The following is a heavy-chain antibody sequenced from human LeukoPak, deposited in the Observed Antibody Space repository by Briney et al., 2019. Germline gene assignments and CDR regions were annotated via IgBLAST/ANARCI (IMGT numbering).Heavy chain of an antibody. CDR3: ARDITFGGVID. Sequence: GGSLRLSCAASGFTFSSYAMHWVRQPPGKGLEWVAVISYDGSNKYYADSVKGRFTISRDNSKNTLYLQMNSLRAEDTAVYYCARDITFGGVIDWGQGTLVTVSS. CDR1: GFTFSSYA. CDR2: ISYDGSNK. J-gene: IGHJ4*02. V-gene: IGHV3-30-3*01. D-gene: IGHD3-16*02.